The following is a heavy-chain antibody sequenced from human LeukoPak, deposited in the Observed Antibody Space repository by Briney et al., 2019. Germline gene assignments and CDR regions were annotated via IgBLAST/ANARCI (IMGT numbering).Heavy chain of an antibody. V-gene: IGHV4-30-4*01. D-gene: IGHD2-15*01. Sequence: PSETLSLTCTVSGGSISGGEYHWSWIRQPPGKGLEWIGYIYNSATYYNPSLKRRVSISEDTSTNHFSLKVNSVTAAATAVYCASYRVNEGGSGSWGQGTLVTVSS. J-gene: IGHJ5*02. CDR1: GGSISGGEYH. CDR3: SYRVNEGGSGS. CDR2: IYNSAT.